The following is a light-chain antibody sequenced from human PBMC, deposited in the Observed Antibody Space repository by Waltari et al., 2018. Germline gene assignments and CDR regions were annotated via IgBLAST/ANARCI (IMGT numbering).Light chain of an antibody. CDR1: QSVRRS. Sequence: EIVLTQSPGTLSLSPGERATLSCRASQSVRRSLAWYQQKPGQAPRLLIFAASSRATGIPDRFSGSGSGTDFSLSVSRLEPEDLAVYYCQHYVRLPATFGQGTKVEIK. V-gene: IGKV3-20*01. CDR2: AAS. J-gene: IGKJ1*01. CDR3: QHYVRLPAT.